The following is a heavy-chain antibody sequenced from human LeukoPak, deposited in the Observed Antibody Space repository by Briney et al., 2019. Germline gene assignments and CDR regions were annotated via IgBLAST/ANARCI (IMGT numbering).Heavy chain of an antibody. CDR3: AKVGTYEILTGYSPHLDY. CDR2: TSGGGGST. D-gene: IGHD3-9*01. V-gene: IGHV3-23*01. J-gene: IGHJ4*02. Sequence: GSLRLSCAASGFVFSSYAMTWVRQTPGKGLEWVSDTSGGGGSTYYADSVKGRFTISRDNSKDTLYLQLNSLRAEDTAVYYCAKVGTYEILTGYSPHLDYWGQGTLVTVSS. CDR1: GFVFSSYA.